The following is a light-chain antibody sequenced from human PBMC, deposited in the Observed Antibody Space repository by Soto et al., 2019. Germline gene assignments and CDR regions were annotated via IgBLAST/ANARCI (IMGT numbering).Light chain of an antibody. CDR3: QQYGTSPTWT. V-gene: IGKV3-20*01. CDR2: GAS. Sequence: EIVLTQSPGSLSLSPGERATLSCRASQSVSSSSLAWYQQKPGQAPRVLIYGASTRATGIPDRFSGSGSGTDFTLTISRLEPADFAVYYCQQYGTSPTWTFGQGTKVDIK. CDR1: QSVSSSS. J-gene: IGKJ1*01.